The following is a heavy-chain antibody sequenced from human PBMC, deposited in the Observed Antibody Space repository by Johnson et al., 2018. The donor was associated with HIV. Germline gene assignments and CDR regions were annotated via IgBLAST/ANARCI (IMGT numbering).Heavy chain of an antibody. J-gene: IGHJ3*01. V-gene: IGHV3-11*04. CDR1: GFTFSDYY. CDR2: ISRSGSTI. CDR3: ARSRWADDAFDG. Sequence: QVQLVESGGGLVKPGGSLRLSCAASGFTFSDYYMTWIRQAPGKGLEWVSYISRSGSTIYYADSVKGRFTISRDNAKNTVYLQMISLRAEDMAVYYCARSRWADDAFDGWGQGTMVTVSS. D-gene: IGHD1-26*01.